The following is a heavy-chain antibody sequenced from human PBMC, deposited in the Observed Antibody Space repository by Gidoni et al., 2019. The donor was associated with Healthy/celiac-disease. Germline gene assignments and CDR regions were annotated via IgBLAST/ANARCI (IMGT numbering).Heavy chain of an antibody. CDR2: IYPGDSDT. V-gene: IGHV5-51*01. CDR3: ARQNTPQIRGVIRSAFDI. Sequence: EVQLVQSGAEVKKPGESLKISCKGSGYSFTSYWIGWVRQMPGKGLEWMGIIYPGDSDTSYSPSFQGQVTISADKSISTAYLQWSSLKASDTAMYYCARQNTPQIRGVIRSAFDIWGQGTMVTVSS. D-gene: IGHD3-10*01. CDR1: GYSFTSYW. J-gene: IGHJ3*02.